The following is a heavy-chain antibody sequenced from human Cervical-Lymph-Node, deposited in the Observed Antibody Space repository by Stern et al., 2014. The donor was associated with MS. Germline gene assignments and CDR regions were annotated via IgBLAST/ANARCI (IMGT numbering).Heavy chain of an antibody. V-gene: IGHV4-39*01. CDR2: ISYSGST. CDR3: ARQGGRYSPKN. Sequence: QLQLQESGPGLVKPSETLSLTCTVSGGSISSSGFYWGWIRQPPGKGLEWIGTISYSGSTYYNLSLQSRVTVSADPSKHQLSLKLSSVTAADTAVYYCARQGGRYSPKNWGQGTLVTVSS. CDR1: GGSISSSGFY. D-gene: IGHD1-1*01. J-gene: IGHJ4*02.